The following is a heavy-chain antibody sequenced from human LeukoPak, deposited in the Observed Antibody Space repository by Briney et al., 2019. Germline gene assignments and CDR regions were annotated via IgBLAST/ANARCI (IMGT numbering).Heavy chain of an antibody. J-gene: IGHJ4*02. CDR1: GGSISSYY. V-gene: IGHV4-59*01. CDR3: ARSSGSGTTPIYFDY. Sequence: SETLSLTCTVSGGSISSYYWSWIRQPPGKGLEWIGYIYHSGSTNYNPSLKSRVTISVDTSKNQFSLKLSSVTAADTAVYYCARSSGSGTTPIYFDYWGQGTLVTVSS. D-gene: IGHD1-14*01. CDR2: IYHSGST.